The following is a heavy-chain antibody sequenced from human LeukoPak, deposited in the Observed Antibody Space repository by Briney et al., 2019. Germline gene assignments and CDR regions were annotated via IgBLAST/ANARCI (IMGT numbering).Heavy chain of an antibody. V-gene: IGHV3-66*02. Sequence: GGSLRLSCAASGFTVSSNYMSWVRQAPGKGLEWVSVIYSGGSTYYADSVKGRFTISRDNSKNTLYLQMNSLRAEDTAVYYCASSSSGWYLGFDYWGQGTLVTVSS. CDR3: ASSSSGWYLGFDY. CDR1: GFTVSSNY. D-gene: IGHD6-19*01. CDR2: IYSGGST. J-gene: IGHJ4*02.